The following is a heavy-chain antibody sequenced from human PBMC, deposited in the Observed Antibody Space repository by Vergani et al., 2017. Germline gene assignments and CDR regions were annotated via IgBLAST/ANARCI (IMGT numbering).Heavy chain of an antibody. J-gene: IGHJ4*02. D-gene: IGHD3-22*01. CDR2: ISYDGSNK. V-gene: IGHV3-33*05. CDR1: GFTFSCYG. Sequence: VQLVESGGGLVQPGGSLRLSCAASGFTFSCYGMHWVRQAPGKGLEWVAVISYDGSNKYYADSVKGRFTISRDNSKNTLYLQMNSLRAEDTAVYYCARVYGGYYKKFDYWGQGTLVTVSS. CDR3: ARVYGGYYKKFDY.